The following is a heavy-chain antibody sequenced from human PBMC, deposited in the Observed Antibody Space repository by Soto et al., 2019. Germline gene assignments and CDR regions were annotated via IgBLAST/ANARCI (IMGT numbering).Heavy chain of an antibody. CDR3: ARKYCSSTSCYGYYYYYGMDV. CDR2: IIPIFGTA. CDR1: GGTFSSYA. Sequence: QVQLVQSGAEVKKPGSSVKVSCKASGGTFSSYAISWVRQAPGQGLEWMGGIIPIFGTANYAQKFQGRVTITAEKSTSTAYMELSSLRSEDTAVYYCARKYCSSTSCYGYYYYYGMDVWGQGTTVTVSS. D-gene: IGHD2-2*01. V-gene: IGHV1-69*06. J-gene: IGHJ6*02.